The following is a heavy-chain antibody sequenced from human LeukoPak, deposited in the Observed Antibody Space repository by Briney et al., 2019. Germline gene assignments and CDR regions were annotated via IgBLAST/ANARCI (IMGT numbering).Heavy chain of an antibody. CDR2: ISSSSSYI. CDR1: GFTFSSYS. Sequence: GGSLRLSCAASGFTFSSYSMNWVCQAPGKGLEWVSSISSSSSYIYYADSVKGRFTISRDNAKNSLYLQMNSLRAEDTAVYYCARGRSSSGDFSAFDIWGQGTMVTVSS. V-gene: IGHV3-21*01. J-gene: IGHJ3*02. D-gene: IGHD6-6*01. CDR3: ARGRSSSGDFSAFDI.